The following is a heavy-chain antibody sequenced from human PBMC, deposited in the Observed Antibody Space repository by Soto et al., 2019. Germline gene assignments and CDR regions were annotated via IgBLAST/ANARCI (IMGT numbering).Heavy chain of an antibody. CDR3: AKHGSSWYSYSQH. CDR2: ISGSGGST. Sequence: GGSLRLSCAASGFTFSSYAMSWVRQAPGKGLEWVSSISGSGGSTYYADSVKGRLTISRDNSKNTLYLQMNSLRAEDTAVYYCAKHGSSWYSYSQHGGKGTLVTVS. J-gene: IGHJ1*01. CDR1: GFTFSSYA. D-gene: IGHD6-13*01. V-gene: IGHV3-23*01.